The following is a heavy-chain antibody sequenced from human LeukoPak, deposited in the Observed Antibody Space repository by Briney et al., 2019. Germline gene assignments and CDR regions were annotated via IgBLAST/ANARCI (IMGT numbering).Heavy chain of an antibody. V-gene: IGHV4-31*03. Sequence: SETLSLTCTVSGGSISSGGYYWSWIRQHPGKGLEWIGYIYYSGSTYYNPSLKSRVTISVDTSKNQFSLKLSPVTAADTAVYYCARAGLTQTLDVWGKGTTVTVSS. CDR2: IYYSGST. CDR3: ARAGLTQTLDV. D-gene: IGHD3-10*01. J-gene: IGHJ6*04. CDR1: GGSISSGGYY.